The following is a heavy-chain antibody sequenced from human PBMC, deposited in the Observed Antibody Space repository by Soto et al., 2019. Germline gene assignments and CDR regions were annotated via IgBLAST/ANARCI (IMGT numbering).Heavy chain of an antibody. Sequence: GASVKVSFKSSGGTFSTYPLAWVRQAPGQGLEWVGGIIPIFGTANYPQKFKGRVTITADESTSTAYMELSSLRSEDTAVYYCARSQDSSGYWNSCFDPWGQGTLVTVSS. D-gene: IGHD3-22*01. CDR2: IIPIFGTA. CDR1: GGTFSTYP. J-gene: IGHJ5*02. CDR3: ARSQDSSGYWNSCFDP. V-gene: IGHV1-69*13.